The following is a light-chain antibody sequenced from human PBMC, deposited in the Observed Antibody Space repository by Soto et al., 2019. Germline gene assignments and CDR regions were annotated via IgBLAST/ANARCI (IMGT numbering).Light chain of an antibody. J-gene: IGKJ1*01. CDR3: QKYNSAPRT. CDR2: AAS. V-gene: IGKV1-27*01. Sequence: TQSPGTLSLSPGERATLSCRASQSVYINYLAWYQQKPGKVPKLLIYAASTLQSGVPSRFSGSGSGTDFTLTISSLQPEDVATYYCQKYNSAPRTFGQGTKVDIK. CDR1: QSVYINY.